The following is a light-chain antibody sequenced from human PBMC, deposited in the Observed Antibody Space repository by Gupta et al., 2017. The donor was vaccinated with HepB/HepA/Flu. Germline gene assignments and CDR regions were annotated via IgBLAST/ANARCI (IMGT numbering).Light chain of an antibody. CDR2: RTS. CDR1: SSNIGAGYD. Sequence: QSVPTQPPSVSGDPGQRAIIPCTGNSSNIGAGYDVQLYQQLPGTTPKLLIFRTSNRPSGIPYRVSGSKSGTSASLAITWLLAEDEADYYCQSYDSILSGYVFGGGTKLTVL. V-gene: IGLV1-40*01. CDR3: QSYDSILSGYV. J-gene: IGLJ2*01.